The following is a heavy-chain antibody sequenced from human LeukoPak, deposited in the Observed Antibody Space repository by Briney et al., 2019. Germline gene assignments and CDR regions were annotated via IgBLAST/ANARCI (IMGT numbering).Heavy chain of an antibody. CDR1: GFTFSSYS. CDR2: ISSSSSNI. Sequence: GGSLRLSCAASGFTFSSYSMNWVRQAPGKGLEWVSYISSSSSNIYYADSVKGRFTISRDNAKNSLYLQMNSLRAEDTALYYCARDPTHESSGYPFDYWGQGTLVTVSS. D-gene: IGHD3-22*01. J-gene: IGHJ4*02. V-gene: IGHV3-48*01. CDR3: ARDPTHESSGYPFDY.